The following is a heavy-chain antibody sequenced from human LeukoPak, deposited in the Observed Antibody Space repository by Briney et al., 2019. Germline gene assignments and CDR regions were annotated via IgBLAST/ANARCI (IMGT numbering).Heavy chain of an antibody. CDR3: ARGSTEFDY. Sequence: GGSLRLSCAASGFTVSSNYMNWVRQAPGKGLEWVSVIYSGGSTYYADSMKGRFTISRDNSKNTLYLQMDSLRAEDAAVYYCARGSTEFDYWGQGTLVTVSS. V-gene: IGHV3-53*01. CDR1: GFTVSSNY. CDR2: IYSGGST. J-gene: IGHJ4*02.